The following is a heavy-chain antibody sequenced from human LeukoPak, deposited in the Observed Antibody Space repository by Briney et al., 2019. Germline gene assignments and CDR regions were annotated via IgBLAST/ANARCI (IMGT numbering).Heavy chain of an antibody. CDR3: ARIDYYYDSSGSTYNWFDP. J-gene: IGHJ5*02. D-gene: IGHD3-22*01. V-gene: IGHV4-30-2*01. Sequence: PSQTLSLTCAVSGGSISSGGYSWSWIRQPPGKGLEWIGYIYHSGSTYYNPSLKSRVTISVDRSKNQFSLKLSSVTAADTAAYYCARIDYYYDSSGSTYNWFDPWGQGTLVTVSS. CDR2: IYHSGST. CDR1: GGSISSGGYS.